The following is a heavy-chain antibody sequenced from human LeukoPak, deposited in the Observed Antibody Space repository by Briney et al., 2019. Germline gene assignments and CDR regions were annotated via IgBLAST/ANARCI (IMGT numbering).Heavy chain of an antibody. J-gene: IGHJ4*02. V-gene: IGHV3-21*01. CDR2: ISTGSGYI. D-gene: IGHD1-1*01. Sequence: PGGSLRLSCAASGFTFSSYSMNWVRQAPGEGLEWVSSISTGSGYIYYADSLKGRFTISRDNAKNSLYLQMNSLRAEDTAVYYCARVVRAVRPLDYWGQGTLVTVSS. CDR1: GFTFSSYS. CDR3: ARVVRAVRPLDY.